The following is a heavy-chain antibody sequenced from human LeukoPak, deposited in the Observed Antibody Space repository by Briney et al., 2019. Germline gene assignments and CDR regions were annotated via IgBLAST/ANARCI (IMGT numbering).Heavy chain of an antibody. Sequence: GGSLRLSCAASGFTFSSYEMNWVRQAPGKGLEWVSYISSSGSTIYYADSVKGRFTISRDNAKNSLYLQMNSLRAEDTAVYYCASAGGMITLGGYWGQGTLVTVSS. V-gene: IGHV3-48*03. CDR2: ISSSGSTI. D-gene: IGHD3-16*01. J-gene: IGHJ4*02. CDR3: ASAGGMITLGGY. CDR1: GFTFSSYE.